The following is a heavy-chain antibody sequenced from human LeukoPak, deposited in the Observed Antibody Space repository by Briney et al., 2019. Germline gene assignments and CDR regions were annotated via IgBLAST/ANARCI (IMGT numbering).Heavy chain of an antibody. CDR3: ARGRGSYDSSSFFDY. J-gene: IGHJ4*02. CDR1: GGSISNYY. V-gene: IGHV4-59*01. D-gene: IGHD3-22*01. CDR2: IYYSGST. Sequence: SETLSLTCNVSGGSISNYYWSWIRQPPGKGLEWIGYIYYSGSTNYNPSLKSRVTISVDTSKNRFSLKLSSVTAADTAVYYCARGRGSYDSSSFFDYWGQGTLVTVSS.